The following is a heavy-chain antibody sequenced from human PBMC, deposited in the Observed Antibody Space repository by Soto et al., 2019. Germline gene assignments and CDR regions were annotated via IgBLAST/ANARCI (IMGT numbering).Heavy chain of an antibody. CDR2: IIPIFGTA. V-gene: IGHV1-69*01. Sequence: QVQLVQSGAEVQKPGSSVKVSCKASGGTFRSYAIRWVRQAPGQGLEWMGGIIPIFGTANYAQKFQGRVTITADESTRTAYMELSSLRSADTAVYYCAREYSSSGWFRGPFDYWGQGTLVTVSS. CDR1: GGTFRSYA. CDR3: AREYSSSGWFRGPFDY. D-gene: IGHD6-19*01. J-gene: IGHJ4*02.